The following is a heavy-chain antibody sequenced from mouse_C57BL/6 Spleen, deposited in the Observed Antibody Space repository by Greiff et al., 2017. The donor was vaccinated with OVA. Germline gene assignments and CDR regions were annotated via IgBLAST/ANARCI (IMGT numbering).Heavy chain of an antibody. D-gene: IGHD2-3*01. Sequence: EVKVVESGGGLVQPGGSLKLSCAASGFTFSDYGMHWVRQAPEKGLEWVAYISSGSSTIYYADTVKGRFTISRDNAKNTLFLQMTSLRSEDTAMYYCARIYDGYHGYFDVWGTGTTVTVSS. V-gene: IGHV5-17*01. CDR1: GFTFSDYG. J-gene: IGHJ1*03. CDR2: ISSGSSTI. CDR3: ARIYDGYHGYFDV.